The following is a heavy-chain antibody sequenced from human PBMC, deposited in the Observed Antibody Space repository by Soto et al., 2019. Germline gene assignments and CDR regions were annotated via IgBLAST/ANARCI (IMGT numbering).Heavy chain of an antibody. D-gene: IGHD3-3*01. V-gene: IGHV4-39*01. J-gene: IGHJ5*02. CDR3: ARRGFLEWLPCWFDP. CDR1: GGSISSSSYY. CDR2: IYYSGST. Sequence: SETLSLTCTVSGGSISSSSYYWGWIRQPPGKGLEWIGSIYYSGSTYYNPSLKSRVTISVDTSKNQFSLKLSSVTAADTAVYYCARRGFLEWLPCWFDPWGQGTLVTVSS.